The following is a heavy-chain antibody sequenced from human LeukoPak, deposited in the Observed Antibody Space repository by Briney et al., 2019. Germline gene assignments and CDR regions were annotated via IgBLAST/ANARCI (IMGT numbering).Heavy chain of an antibody. Sequence: ASVKVSCKASGGTFSSYAISWVRQAPGQGLEWMGGIIPIFGTANYAQKFQGRVTITADESTSTAYMELSSLRSEDTAVYYCARCEFPTLRYFDWSDLYYFDYWGQGTLVTVSS. CDR2: IIPIFGTA. D-gene: IGHD3-9*01. V-gene: IGHV1-69*13. CDR3: ARCEFPTLRYFDWSDLYYFDY. CDR1: GGTFSSYA. J-gene: IGHJ4*02.